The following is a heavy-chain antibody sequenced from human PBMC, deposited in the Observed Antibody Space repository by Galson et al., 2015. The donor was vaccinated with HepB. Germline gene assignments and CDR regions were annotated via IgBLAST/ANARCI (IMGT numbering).Heavy chain of an antibody. Sequence: SLRLSCAASGFTVSGNYMTWVRQAPGKGLEWVSVLYAGGNTYYADSVKGRFTISRDNSKNTLYLQMNSLRAEDTAVYYCASQLNKVVIHAFDIWGQGTMVTVSS. CDR1: GFTVSGNY. D-gene: IGHD3-22*01. CDR2: LYAGGNT. CDR3: ASQLNKVVIHAFDI. V-gene: IGHV3-66*04. J-gene: IGHJ3*02.